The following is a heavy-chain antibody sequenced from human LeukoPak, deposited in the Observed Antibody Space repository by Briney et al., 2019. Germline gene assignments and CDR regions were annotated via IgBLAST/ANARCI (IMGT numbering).Heavy chain of an antibody. CDR1: GFNFSSYI. CDR2: ISSSSSYI. V-gene: IGHV3-21*01. Sequence: PGGPLRLSRAASGFNFSSYIMNGVRQAPGKGLEGVSSISSSSSYIYYADSVKGRFTNSRDNAKNSLYLQMNSLRAEDTAVYYCARDAPAGYCSGGSCYSWFDPWGQGTLVTASS. CDR3: ARDAPAGYCSGGSCYSWFDP. D-gene: IGHD2-15*01. J-gene: IGHJ5*02.